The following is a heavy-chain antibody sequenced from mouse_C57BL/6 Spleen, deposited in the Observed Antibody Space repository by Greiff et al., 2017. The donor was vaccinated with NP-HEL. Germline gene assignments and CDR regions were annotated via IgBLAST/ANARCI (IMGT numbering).Heavy chain of an antibody. CDR2: IYPRSGNT. CDR3: ARFGVTTVVASDFDV. J-gene: IGHJ1*03. Sequence: QVQLQQSGAELARPGASVKLSCKASGYTFTSYGISWVKQRTGQGLEWIGEIYPRSGNTYYNEKFKGKATLTADKSSSTAYMELRSLTSEDSAVYFCARFGVTTVVASDFDVWGTGTTVTVSS. D-gene: IGHD1-1*01. V-gene: IGHV1-81*01. CDR1: GYTFTSYG.